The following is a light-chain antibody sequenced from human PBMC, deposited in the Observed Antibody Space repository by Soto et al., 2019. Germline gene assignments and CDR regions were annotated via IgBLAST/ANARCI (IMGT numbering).Light chain of an antibody. CDR2: GAS. V-gene: IGKV3-20*01. CDR3: QPYGSSPTA. CDR1: QSVFNNH. Sequence: EIVLTQSPGTLSLSPGERDTLSCRASQSVFNNHIGWYQQKPGQAPRRLIFGASFRATGIPDRFSGSGSGTYFTLTISRLEPEDFAVYYCQPYGSSPTAFVQGTKVEIK. J-gene: IGKJ1*01.